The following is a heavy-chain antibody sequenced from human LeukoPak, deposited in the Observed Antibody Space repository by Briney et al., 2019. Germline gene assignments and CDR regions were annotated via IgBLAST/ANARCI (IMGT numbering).Heavy chain of an antibody. V-gene: IGHV1-2*02. CDR2: INPNSGGT. J-gene: IGHJ4*02. D-gene: IGHD2-2*01. CDR1: GYTFTGYY. Sequence: ASVKVSCKASGYTFTGYYMHRVRQAPGQGLEWMGWINPNSGGTNYAQKFQGRVTMTRDTSISTAYMELSRLRSDDTAVYYRARGPGGQLLSVPFDYWGQGTLVTVSS. CDR3: ARGPGGQLLSVPFDY.